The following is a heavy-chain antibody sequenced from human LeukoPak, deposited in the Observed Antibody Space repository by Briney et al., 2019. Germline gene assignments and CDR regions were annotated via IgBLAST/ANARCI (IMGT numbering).Heavy chain of an antibody. V-gene: IGHV4-59*01. J-gene: IGHJ5*02. CDR2: IYDSGST. Sequence: SETLSLTCTVSSGSISGYYWSRIRQPPGKGLEWIGYIYDSGSTNYNPSLKSRVTISVDTSKNQFSLKLSSVTAADTAVYYCARGGRAVASNWFDPWGQGTLVTVSS. CDR1: SGSISGYY. CDR3: ARGGRAVASNWFDP. D-gene: IGHD6-19*01.